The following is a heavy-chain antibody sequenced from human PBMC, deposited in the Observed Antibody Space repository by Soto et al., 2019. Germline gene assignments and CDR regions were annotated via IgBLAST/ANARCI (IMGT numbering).Heavy chain of an antibody. CDR1: GFSVSEKH. V-gene: IGHV3-66*01. CDR3: ARADRSAFDV. J-gene: IGHJ3*01. CDR2: IYSTYGRSRT. Sequence: EEQLVESGGGLVQLGGSLRLSCAASGFSVSEKHMSWVRQAPGEGLEWVSTIYSTYGRSRTGYADSVECRFTIPRFNSATIVSRLVNSLRAEYTAVYYWARADRSAFDVWGQGALVIVSS.